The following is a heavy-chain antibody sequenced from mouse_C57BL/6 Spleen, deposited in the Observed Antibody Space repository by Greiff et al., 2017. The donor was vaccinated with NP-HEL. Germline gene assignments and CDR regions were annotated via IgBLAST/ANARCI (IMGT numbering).Heavy chain of an antibody. CDR1: GYAFTNYL. D-gene: IGHD1-1*01. CDR3: ARWVITTVVGMDY. Sequence: QVQLKQSGAELVRPGTSVKVSCKASGYAFTNYLIEWVKQRPGQGLEWIGVINPGSGGTNYNEKFKGKATLTADKSSSTAYMQLSSLTSEDSAVYFCARWVITTVVGMDYWGQGTSVTVSS. J-gene: IGHJ4*01. CDR2: INPGSGGT. V-gene: IGHV1-54*01.